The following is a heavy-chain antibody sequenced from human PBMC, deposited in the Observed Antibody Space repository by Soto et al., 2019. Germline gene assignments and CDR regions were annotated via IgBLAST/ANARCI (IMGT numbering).Heavy chain of an antibody. CDR1: EFAFSAYA. V-gene: IGHV3-23*01. Sequence: EVQLLESGGGLVQPGGSLRLSCAASEFAFSAYAMSWVRQAPGKGLEWVSAISGSGANTFYADSVKGRFTLSRDNSKNTLYLQMNSLRAEDTAVYYCAKILPEGSPSGYWGQGTLVTVSS. D-gene: IGHD6-6*01. CDR2: ISGSGANT. CDR3: AKILPEGSPSGY. J-gene: IGHJ4*02.